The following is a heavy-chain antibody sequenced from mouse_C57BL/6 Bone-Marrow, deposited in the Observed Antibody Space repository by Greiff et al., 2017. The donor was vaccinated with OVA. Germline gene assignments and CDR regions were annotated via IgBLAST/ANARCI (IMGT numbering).Heavy chain of an antibody. V-gene: IGHV2-9-1*01. CDR1: GFSLTSYA. CDR2: IWTGGGT. Sequence: VQVVESGPGLVAPSQSLSITCTVSGFSLTSYAISWVRQPPGKGLEWLGVIWTGGGTNYNSALKSRLSISKDNSKSQVFLKMNSLQTDDTARYYCARSITTVRGYAMDYWGQGTSVTVSS. J-gene: IGHJ4*01. CDR3: ARSITTVRGYAMDY. D-gene: IGHD1-1*01.